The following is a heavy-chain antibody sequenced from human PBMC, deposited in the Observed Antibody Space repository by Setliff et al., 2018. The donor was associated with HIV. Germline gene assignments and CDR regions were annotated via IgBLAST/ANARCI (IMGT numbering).Heavy chain of an antibody. CDR2: IYTSGRT. CDR3: ASLFHDTSAPWLNYFVH. V-gene: IGHV4-61*02. Sequence: TVSGGSISSGSYYWSWIRQPAGKGLEWIGLIYTSGRTNYNPSLKSRVKISVDTSKNQFSLDLSSVTAADTAVYYCASLFHDTSAPWLNYFVHWGQGTLVTVSS. J-gene: IGHJ4*02. D-gene: IGHD3-22*01. CDR1: GGSISSGSYY.